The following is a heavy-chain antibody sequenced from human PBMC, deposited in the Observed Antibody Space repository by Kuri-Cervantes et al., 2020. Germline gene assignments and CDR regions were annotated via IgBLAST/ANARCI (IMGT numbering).Heavy chain of an antibody. Sequence: ETLSLTCAASGFTFSNAWMSWVRQAPGKGLEWVANIKQDGSEKYYVDSVKGRFTISRDNAKNSLYLQMNSLRAEDTAVYYCARDDMATPQAAAFDIWGQGTMVTVSS. CDR3: ARDDMATPQAAAFDI. CDR1: GFTFSNAW. CDR2: IKQDGSEK. D-gene: IGHD5-24*01. J-gene: IGHJ3*02. V-gene: IGHV3-7*01.